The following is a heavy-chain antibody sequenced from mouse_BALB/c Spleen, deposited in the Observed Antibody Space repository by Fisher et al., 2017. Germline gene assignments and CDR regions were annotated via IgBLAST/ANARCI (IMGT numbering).Heavy chain of an antibody. J-gene: IGHJ4*01. CDR3: ARHSPRYDAMDY. D-gene: IGHD2-14*01. Sequence: RFTISRDNAKNTLYLQMSSLKSEDTAMYYCARHSPRYDAMDYWGQGTSVTVSS. V-gene: IGHV5-12-2*01.